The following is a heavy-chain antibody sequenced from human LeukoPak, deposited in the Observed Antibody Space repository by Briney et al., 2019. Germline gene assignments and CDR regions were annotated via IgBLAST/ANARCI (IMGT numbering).Heavy chain of an antibody. J-gene: IGHJ4*02. V-gene: IGHV3-7*01. D-gene: IGHD1-26*01. CDR2: IKQDGSER. CDR3: ASSGSYRFDY. Sequence: PGGSLRLSCAASEFIFSNYWMSWVRQTPEKGLEWVANIKQDGSERYCVDSVKGRFTISRDNAKNSLYLQMNSLRDEDTAVYYCASSGSYRFDYWGQGTLVTVSS. CDR1: EFIFSNYW.